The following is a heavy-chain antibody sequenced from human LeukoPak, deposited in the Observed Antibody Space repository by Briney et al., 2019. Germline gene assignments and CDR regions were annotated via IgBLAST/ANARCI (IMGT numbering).Heavy chain of an antibody. CDR3: AKTPSQPYDFWSGYSRGDY. D-gene: IGHD3-3*01. V-gene: IGHV3-23*01. J-gene: IGHJ4*02. Sequence: GGSLRLSRAASGFTFSSYAMSWVRQAPGKGLEWVSAISGSGGSTYYADSVKGRFTISRDNSKNTLYLQMNSLRAEDTAVYYCAKTPSQPYDFWSGYSRGDYWGQGTLVTVSS. CDR1: GFTFSSYA. CDR2: ISGSGGST.